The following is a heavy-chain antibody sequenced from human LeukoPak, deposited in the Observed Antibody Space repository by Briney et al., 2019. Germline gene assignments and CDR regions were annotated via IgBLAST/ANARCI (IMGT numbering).Heavy chain of an antibody. CDR2: ISYSGST. V-gene: IGHV4-59*01. CDR1: GGSISNYY. D-gene: IGHD5-18*01. J-gene: IGHJ4*02. Sequence: SETLSLTCTVAGGSISNYYWSWIRQPPGKGLEWIGYISYSGSTDSNPSLKSRVTISVDTSKNQFSLKLSSVTAADTAVYYCARGSYNYWTLYYFDYWGQGTLVTVSS. CDR3: ARGSYNYWTLYYFDY.